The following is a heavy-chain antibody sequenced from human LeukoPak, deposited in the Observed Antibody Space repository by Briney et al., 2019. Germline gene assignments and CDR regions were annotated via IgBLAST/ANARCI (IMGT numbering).Heavy chain of an antibody. V-gene: IGHV2-5*02. CDR2: IYWDDDE. J-gene: IGHJ5*02. Sequence: SGPTLVKPTQTLTLTCTFSGFSRSTSGVGVGWTRQPPGKALEWLALIYWDDDERYSPSLKSRLNITKDTSKNQVVLTMTNMDPTETATYYCAHRRGLWGIRGVPNWFDPWGQGTLVTVSS. CDR3: AHRRGLWGIRGVPNWFDP. CDR1: GFSRSTSGVG. D-gene: IGHD3-10*01.